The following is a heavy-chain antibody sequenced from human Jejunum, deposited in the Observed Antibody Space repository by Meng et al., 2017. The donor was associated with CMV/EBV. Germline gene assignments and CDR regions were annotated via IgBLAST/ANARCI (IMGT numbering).Heavy chain of an antibody. J-gene: IGHJ4*02. CDR1: FSTSE. Sequence: FSTSEMHWVRQAPGTGLAWISYISRPGSSIYYADSVKGRFTISRDNAKNSLYLQMNSLRAEDTAVYYYARGDYDFWGGYWGQGTLVTVSS. V-gene: IGHV3-48*03. CDR2: ISRPGSSI. D-gene: IGHD3-3*01. CDR3: ARGDYDFWGGY.